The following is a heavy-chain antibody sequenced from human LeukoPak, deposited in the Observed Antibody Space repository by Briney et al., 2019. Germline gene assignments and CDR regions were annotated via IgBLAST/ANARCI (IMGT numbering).Heavy chain of an antibody. CDR3: ASEYCSSTSCYFDS. V-gene: IGHV4-59*01. Sequence: SETLSLTCTVSGGSISSYYWSWIRQPPGKGLEWIGYIYYSGSTNYNPSLKSRVTFSVDMSKNQFSLKLSSVTAADTAVYYCASEYCSSTSCYFDSWSQGTLVTVSS. CDR1: GGSISSYY. D-gene: IGHD2-2*01. CDR2: IYYSGST. J-gene: IGHJ4*02.